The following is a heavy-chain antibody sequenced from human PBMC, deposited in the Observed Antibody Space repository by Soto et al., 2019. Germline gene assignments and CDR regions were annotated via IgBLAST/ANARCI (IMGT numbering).Heavy chain of an antibody. CDR2: ITDNGGRT. CDR1: GFTFSRDG. V-gene: IGHV3-23*01. J-gene: IGHJ4*02. Sequence: GGSLRLSCAASGFTFSRDGMSWVRQAPGKGLGWVSLITDNGGRTYYADSLKGRFTISRDNTKNTLFLQMNSLRAEDTAVYYCAKERATTTAFDYWGQGALVTVSS. D-gene: IGHD4-17*01. CDR3: AKERATTTAFDY.